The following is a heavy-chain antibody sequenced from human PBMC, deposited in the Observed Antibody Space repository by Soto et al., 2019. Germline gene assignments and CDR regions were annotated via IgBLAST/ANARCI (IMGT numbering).Heavy chain of an antibody. CDR1: RFTFSTYW. V-gene: IGHV3-74*01. Sequence: GGSLRLSCAASRFTFSTYWMHWVRQAPGKGLVWVSRINSDGTGTSYADSVKGRITISRDDAKNTLYLQMNSLRSEDTAVYYCAGDSSGYSYDAFDIWGQGTMVTVSS. CDR3: AGDSSGYSYDAFDI. J-gene: IGHJ3*02. CDR2: INSDGTGT. D-gene: IGHD3-22*01.